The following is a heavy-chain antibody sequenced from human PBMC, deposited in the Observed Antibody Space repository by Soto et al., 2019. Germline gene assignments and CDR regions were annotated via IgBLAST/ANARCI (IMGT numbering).Heavy chain of an antibody. CDR1: GGTFSSYA. V-gene: IGHV1-69*13. D-gene: IGHD2-8*01. CDR3: ARYFNYDYGMDV. Sequence: ASVKVSCNASGGTFSSYAISWVRQAPGQGLEWMGGIIPIFGTANYAQKFQGRVTITADESTSTGCMELSSLRSENTAVYYCARYFNYDYGMDVWGQGTTVTVS. J-gene: IGHJ6*02. CDR2: IIPIFGTA.